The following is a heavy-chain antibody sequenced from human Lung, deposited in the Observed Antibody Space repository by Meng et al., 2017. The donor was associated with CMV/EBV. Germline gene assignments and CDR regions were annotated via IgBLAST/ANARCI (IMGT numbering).Heavy chain of an antibody. CDR2: IIPIFGTA. V-gene: IGHV1-69*05. J-gene: IGHJ5*02. Sequence: AGGTFSSYAISWVRQAPGQGLEWMGGIIPIFGTANYAQKFQGRVTITTDESTSTAYMELSSLRSEDTAVYYCARGMDDYSNYNWFDPWGQGTLVTVSS. CDR1: GGTFSSYA. CDR3: ARGMDDYSNYNWFDP. D-gene: IGHD4-11*01.